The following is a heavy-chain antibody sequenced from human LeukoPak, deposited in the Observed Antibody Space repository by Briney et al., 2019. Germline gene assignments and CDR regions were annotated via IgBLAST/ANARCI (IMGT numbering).Heavy chain of an antibody. D-gene: IGHD1-1*01. CDR1: GGSISSYY. Sequence: PETLSPTCTVSGGSISSYYCSWIRQPPGKGLEWIGYIYYSGSTSYNPSLKSRVTISVDTSKNQYSLKLSSVTAADTAVYYCARATTGATNWFDPWGQGTL. J-gene: IGHJ5*02. V-gene: IGHV4-59*01. CDR3: ARATTGATNWFDP. CDR2: IYYSGST.